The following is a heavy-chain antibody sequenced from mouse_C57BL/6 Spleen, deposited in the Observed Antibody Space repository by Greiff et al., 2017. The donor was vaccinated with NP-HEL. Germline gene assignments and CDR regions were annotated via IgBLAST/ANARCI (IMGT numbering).Heavy chain of an antibody. CDR2: ISSGGDYI. CDR3: TRDRDDYDSAMDY. D-gene: IGHD2-4*01. V-gene: IGHV5-9-1*02. CDR1: GFTFSSYA. Sequence: EVMLVESGEGLVKPGGSLKLSCAASGFTFSSYAMSWVRQTPEKRLEWVAYISSGGDYIYYADTVKGRFTISRDNARNTLYLQMSSLKSEDTAMYYCTRDRDDYDSAMDYWGQGTSVTVSS. J-gene: IGHJ4*01.